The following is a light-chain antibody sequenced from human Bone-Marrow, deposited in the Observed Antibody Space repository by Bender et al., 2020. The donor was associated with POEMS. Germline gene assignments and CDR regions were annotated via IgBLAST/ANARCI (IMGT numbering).Light chain of an antibody. CDR1: SGHSSYA. V-gene: IGLV4-69*01. J-gene: IGLJ3*02. CDR2: VNNDGSY. Sequence: LVLTQSPSTSASLGASFNLTCTLSSGHSSYAIAWHQQQPEQGPRYLMKVNNDGSYNKGDDIPDRFSGSSSGADRYLTIVNLQSDDEADYYCETWDRNTHWVFGGGTKVTVL. CDR3: ETWDRNTHWV.